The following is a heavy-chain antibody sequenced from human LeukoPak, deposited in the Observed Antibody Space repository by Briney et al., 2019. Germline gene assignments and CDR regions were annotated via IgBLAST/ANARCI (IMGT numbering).Heavy chain of an antibody. CDR1: GGSISPYI. CDR3: ARHLGGSGSHDAFDI. D-gene: IGHD3-10*01. J-gene: IGHJ3*02. V-gene: IGHV4-59*08. CDR2: ISYNGNT. Sequence: SETLSLTCSVSGGSISPYIWSWIRQPPGKGLEWIAYISYNGNTNYSPSLKSRVTISVDTSKNQFSLRLSSVTAADTAVYYCARHLGGSGSHDAFDIWGQGTMVTVSS.